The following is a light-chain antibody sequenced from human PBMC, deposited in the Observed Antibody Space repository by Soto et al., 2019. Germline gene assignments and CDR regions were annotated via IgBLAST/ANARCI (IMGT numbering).Light chain of an antibody. J-gene: IGLJ3*02. CDR1: SSDVGGYNY. Sequence: QSALTQPPSASGSPGQSVTISCTGTSSDVGGYNYVSWYQQHPGKAPKLIIFEVSERPSGVPDRFSGSKSGNTASLTVSGLQDEDEGDYYCSSFAGSNNVVFGGGTKLTVL. V-gene: IGLV2-8*01. CDR2: EVS. CDR3: SSFAGSNNVV.